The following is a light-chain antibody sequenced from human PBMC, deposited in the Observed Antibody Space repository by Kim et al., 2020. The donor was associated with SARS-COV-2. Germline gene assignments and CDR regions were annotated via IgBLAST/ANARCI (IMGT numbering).Light chain of an antibody. CDR3: SSYAGSHTYI. J-gene: IGLJ1*01. Sequence: GQSIALSCTGTSSDIGSYNLVSWYQQPPGRAPKLMIYAGTERPSGVSDRVSGSKSGYTASLTISGLQAEDEANYFCSSYAGSHTYIFGPGTKVTVL. CDR2: AGT. V-gene: IGLV2-23*01. CDR1: SSDIGSYNL.